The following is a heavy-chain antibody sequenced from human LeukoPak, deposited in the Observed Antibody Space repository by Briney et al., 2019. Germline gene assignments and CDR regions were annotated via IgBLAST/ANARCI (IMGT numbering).Heavy chain of an antibody. J-gene: IGHJ5*02. V-gene: IGHV1-69*04. CDR2: IIPVFGIA. D-gene: IGHD6-19*01. Sequence: ASVKVSCKASGGTFSNYGFNWVRQAPGQGLEWMGRIIPVFGIANYAQKFQGRVTITADKSTSTAYMELNSPRSEDTAVYYCARDAAVAHYYNWFDPWGQGTLVTVSS. CDR3: ARDAAVAHYYNWFDP. CDR1: GGTFSNYG.